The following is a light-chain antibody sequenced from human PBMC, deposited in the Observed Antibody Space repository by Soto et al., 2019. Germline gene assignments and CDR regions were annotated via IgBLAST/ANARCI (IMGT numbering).Light chain of an antibody. CDR3: QQYNNWPLT. CDR1: QSVSSN. V-gene: IGKV3-15*01. CDR2: GTS. J-gene: IGKJ4*01. Sequence: EIVMTQSPATLSVSPGDRATLSCRARQSVSSNLAWYQQKPGQAPRLLIYGTSTRATGIPARFSGSGSGTELTLTISSLQSEDFAVYYCQQYNNWPLTFGGGTKVEIK.